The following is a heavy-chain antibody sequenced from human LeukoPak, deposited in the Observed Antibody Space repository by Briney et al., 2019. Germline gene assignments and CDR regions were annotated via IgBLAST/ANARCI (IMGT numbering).Heavy chain of an antibody. J-gene: IGHJ3*02. D-gene: IGHD3-22*01. Sequence: SETLSLTCTVSGYSISSGYYWGWIRQPPGEGLEWIGEINHSGSTNYNPSLKSRVTISVDTSKNQFSLKLSSVTAADTAVYYCARACDSSGFLLRSSAFDIWGQGTMVTVSS. CDR2: INHSGST. CDR1: GYSISSGYY. V-gene: IGHV4-38-2*02. CDR3: ARACDSSGFLLRSSAFDI.